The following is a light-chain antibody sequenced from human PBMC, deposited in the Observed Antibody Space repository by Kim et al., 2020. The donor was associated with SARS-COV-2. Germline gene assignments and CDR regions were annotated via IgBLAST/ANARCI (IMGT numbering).Light chain of an antibody. J-gene: IGLJ3*02. CDR2: YDS. V-gene: IGLV3-21*04. Sequence: GKTARITCGGNKVGSKSVHWYQQKPGQAPVLVIYYDSDRPSGIPERFSGSNSGNTATLTISRVEAGDEADYYCQVWDSSSDHRVFGGGTQLTVL. CDR1: KVGSKS. CDR3: QVWDSSSDHRV.